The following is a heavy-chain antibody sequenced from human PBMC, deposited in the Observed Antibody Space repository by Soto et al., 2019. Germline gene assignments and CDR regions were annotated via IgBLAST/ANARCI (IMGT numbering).Heavy chain of an antibody. Sequence: SVKFSCKASGGTFSSYAISWVRQALGQGLEWMGGIIPIFGTANYAQKFQGWVTMTRDTSISTAYMELSRLRSDDTAVYYCARGPYSSGWHGMDVWGQGTTVTVS. D-gene: IGHD6-19*01. J-gene: IGHJ6*02. CDR3: ARGPYSSGWHGMDV. CDR1: GGTFSSYA. V-gene: IGHV1-69*05. CDR2: IIPIFGTA.